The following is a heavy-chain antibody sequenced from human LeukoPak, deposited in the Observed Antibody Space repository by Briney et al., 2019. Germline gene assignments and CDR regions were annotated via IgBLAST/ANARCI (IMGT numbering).Heavy chain of an antibody. V-gene: IGHV1-46*01. CDR3: ARAEEAVVVPADY. CDR1: GYTFTSYY. CDR2: INPSGGST. J-gene: IGHJ4*02. D-gene: IGHD2-2*01. Sequence: ASVKVSCKASGYTFTSYYMHWVRQAPGQGLEWMGIINPSGGSTSYAQKFQGRVTMTRDMSTSTVYMELSSLRSEDTAVHYCARAEEAVVVPADYWGQGTLVTVSS.